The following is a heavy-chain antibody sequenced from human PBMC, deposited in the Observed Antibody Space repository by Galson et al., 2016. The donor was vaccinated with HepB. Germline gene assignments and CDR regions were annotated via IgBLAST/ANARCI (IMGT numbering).Heavy chain of an antibody. D-gene: IGHD6-13*01. CDR1: GFTFSIYA. CDR2: ISSSSKYI. J-gene: IGHJ5*02. CDR3: ARDRGIAAGGWFDP. V-gene: IGHV3-21*01. Sequence: SLRLSCAASGFTFSIYAMSWVRQAPGRGLEWVSSISSSSKYIYYADSMKGRLTISRDNANNSLFLQMESLRADDTAVYYCARDRGIAAGGWFDPWGQGTQVTVSS.